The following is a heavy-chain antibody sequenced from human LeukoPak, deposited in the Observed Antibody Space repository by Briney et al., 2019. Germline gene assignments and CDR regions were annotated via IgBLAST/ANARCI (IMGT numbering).Heavy chain of an antibody. CDR1: GGSISSSNW. V-gene: IGHV4-4*02. Sequence: SGTLSLTCAVSGGSISSSNWWSWVRQPPGKGLEWIGEIYHSGSTNYNPSLKGRVTISVDKSKNQFSLKLSSVTAADTAVYYCARESPDILTGYYAFDIWGRGTMVTVSS. D-gene: IGHD3-9*01. CDR3: ARESPDILTGYYAFDI. CDR2: IYHSGST. J-gene: IGHJ3*02.